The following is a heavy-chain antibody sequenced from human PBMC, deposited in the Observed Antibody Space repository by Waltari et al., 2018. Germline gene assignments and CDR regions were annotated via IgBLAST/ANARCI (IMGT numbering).Heavy chain of an antibody. CDR2: MNPNSGNT. D-gene: IGHD6-13*01. V-gene: IGHV1-8*01. Sequence: QVQLVQSGAEVKKPGASVKVSCKASGYTFTSYDINWVRQATGQGLEWMGWMNPNSGNTGYAQKFQGRVTMTRNTSISTAYMELSSLRSEDTAVYYCAREGSSWSLYYYYGMDVWGQGTTVTVSS. CDR1: GYTFTSYD. CDR3: AREGSSWSLYYYYGMDV. J-gene: IGHJ6*02.